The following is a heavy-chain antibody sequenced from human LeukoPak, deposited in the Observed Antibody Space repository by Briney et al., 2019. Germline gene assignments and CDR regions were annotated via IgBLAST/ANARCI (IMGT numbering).Heavy chain of an antibody. CDR2: IYYSGST. CDR3: ARDRRGISWHYHFDY. J-gene: IGHJ4*02. CDR1: GGSFSGYY. V-gene: IGHV4-59*01. D-gene: IGHD6-13*01. Sequence: SETLSLTCAVYGGSFSGYYWSWIRQPPGKGLEWIGYIYYSGSTNYNPSLKSRVTISVDTSKNQFSLKLSSVTAADTAVYYCARDRRGISWHYHFDYWGQGTLVTVSS.